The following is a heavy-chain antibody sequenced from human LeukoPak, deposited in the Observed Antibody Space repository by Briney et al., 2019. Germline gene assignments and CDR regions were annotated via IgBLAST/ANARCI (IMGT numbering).Heavy chain of an antibody. Sequence: PGGSLRLSCAASGFTFSGYWMSWVRQAPGKGLEWVAHIRKGGSEKYYVDSVKGRFTISKDNAKNSLYLQMNSLIVEDTAVYFCARIVVGAADFWGQGTPVTVSS. D-gene: IGHD1-26*01. CDR3: ARIVVGAADF. J-gene: IGHJ4*02. CDR1: GFTFSGYW. V-gene: IGHV3-7*05. CDR2: IRKGGSEK.